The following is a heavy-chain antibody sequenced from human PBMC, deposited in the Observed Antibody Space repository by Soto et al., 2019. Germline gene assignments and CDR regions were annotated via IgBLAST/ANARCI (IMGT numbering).Heavy chain of an antibody. D-gene: IGHD1-1*01. CDR1: GFTFTGHY. CDR3: AKSGSLFRPSLGYFDY. CDR2: INPNSGGT. J-gene: IGHJ4*02. V-gene: IGHV1-2*02. Sequence: ASVKVSCKASGFTFTGHYIHWVRQAPGQGLEWMGWINPNSGGTSYAQKFQGRLTMTTDTSITTAYMEPSRLSSDDTAFYYCAKSGSLFRPSLGYFDYWGQGNLVTVSS.